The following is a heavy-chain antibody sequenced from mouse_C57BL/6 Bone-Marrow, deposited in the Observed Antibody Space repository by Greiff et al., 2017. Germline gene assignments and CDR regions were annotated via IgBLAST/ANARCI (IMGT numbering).Heavy chain of an antibody. V-gene: IGHV5S21*01. CDR1: GFTFSSYA. Sequence: DVQLVESGEGLVKPGGSLKLSCAASGFTFSSYAMSWVRQTPEKRLEWVAYIGSGGDYIYYADTVKGRFTISRDNARNTLYLQMSSLKSEDTAMYYCARDSYSNPMDYWGQGTSVTVSS. CDR3: ARDSYSNPMDY. D-gene: IGHD2-5*01. J-gene: IGHJ4*01. CDR2: IGSGGDYI.